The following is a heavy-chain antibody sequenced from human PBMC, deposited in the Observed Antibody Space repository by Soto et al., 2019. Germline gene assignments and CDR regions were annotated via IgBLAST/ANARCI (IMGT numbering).Heavy chain of an antibody. CDR1: GGSFSGYY. J-gene: IGHJ5*02. Sequence: QVQLQQWGAGLLKPSETLSLTCAVYGGSFSGYYWSWIRQPPGKGLEWIGEINHSGSTNYNPSLKSRVTISVDTSKNQFSLKLGSVTAADTAVYYCARVRRRWFDHWGQGTLVTVSS. CDR2: INHSGST. V-gene: IGHV4-34*01. CDR3: ARVRRRWFDH.